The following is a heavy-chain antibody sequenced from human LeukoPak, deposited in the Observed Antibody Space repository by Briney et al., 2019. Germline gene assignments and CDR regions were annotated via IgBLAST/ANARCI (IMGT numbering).Heavy chain of an antibody. V-gene: IGHV1-2*02. CDR1: GYTFTNYG. Sequence: GASVKVSCKASGYTFTNYGISWVRQAPGQGLEWMGWINPNSGGTNYAQKFQGRVTMTRDTSISTAYMELSRLRSDDTAVYYCARELDYDILTGYNYWGQGTLVTVSS. CDR3: ARELDYDILTGYNY. D-gene: IGHD3-9*01. J-gene: IGHJ4*02. CDR2: INPNSGGT.